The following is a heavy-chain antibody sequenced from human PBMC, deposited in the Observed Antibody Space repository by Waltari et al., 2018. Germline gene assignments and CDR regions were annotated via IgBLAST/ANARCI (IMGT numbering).Heavy chain of an antibody. CDR2: IKQDGSEK. Sequence: EVQLVESGGGLVQPGGSLRLSCAASGFTFSSYWMSWVRQAPGKGLEWVANIKQDGSEKYYLASGKGRFTISRDNAKNSLYLQMNSLRAEDTAVYYCARFSRERHSSSWGYYYYMDVWGKGTTVTVSS. D-gene: IGHD6-13*01. CDR3: ARFSRERHSSSWGYYYYMDV. V-gene: IGHV3-7*01. CDR1: GFTFSSYW. J-gene: IGHJ6*03.